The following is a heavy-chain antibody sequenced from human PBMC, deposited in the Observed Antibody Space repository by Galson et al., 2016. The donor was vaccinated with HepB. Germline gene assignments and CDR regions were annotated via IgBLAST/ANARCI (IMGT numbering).Heavy chain of an antibody. J-gene: IGHJ5*02. CDR3: ARDVGP. CDR2: IYSGGDT. CDR1: GFTVSNNY. V-gene: IGHV3-66*01. Sequence: SLRLSCAASGFTVSNNYMRWFRQTPGNRLEWVSLIYSGGDTSSADSVKGRFTISRDSSKNTLYLQMNSLRDEDTAVYYCARDVGPWGQGTLVTVSS.